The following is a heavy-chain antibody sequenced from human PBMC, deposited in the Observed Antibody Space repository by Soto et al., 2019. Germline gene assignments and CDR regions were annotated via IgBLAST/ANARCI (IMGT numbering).Heavy chain of an antibody. J-gene: IGHJ4*02. V-gene: IGHV3-74*01. D-gene: IGHD3-10*01. CDR2: IYNDGTYS. CDR1: GFIFKMYW. Sequence: VGSLRLSCSASGFIFKMYWMHWVRQSPGKGLVWISRIYNDGTYSDYADSVRGRFSISRDNVNVTLYLQMNNLRAEDSGLYYCTRGPRPISTGTGAYWGQGTQVAVSS. CDR3: TRGPRPISTGTGAY.